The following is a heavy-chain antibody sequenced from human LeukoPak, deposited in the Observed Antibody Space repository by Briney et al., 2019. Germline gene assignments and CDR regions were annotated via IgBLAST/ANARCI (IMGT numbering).Heavy chain of an antibody. CDR3: AKVVYDSSGYVDY. J-gene: IGHJ4*02. D-gene: IGHD3-22*01. CDR2: ISYDGSNK. Sequence: GGALRLSCAGSGFTFSSHGRHGVRQAPGKGLEWVAVISYDGSNKYYADSVKGRFTISRDNSKNTLYLQMNRLRAEDTAVYYCAKVVYDSSGYVDYWGQGTLVTVSS. V-gene: IGHV3-30*18. CDR1: GFTFSSHG.